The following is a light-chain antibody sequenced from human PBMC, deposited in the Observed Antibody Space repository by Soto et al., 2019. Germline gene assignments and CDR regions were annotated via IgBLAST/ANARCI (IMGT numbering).Light chain of an antibody. J-gene: IGKJ5*01. Sequence: EIVLTQSPATLSLSPGERATLSCRASQSVGSDLAWYQQKPGQAPRLVIYGASTRATGIPARFSGSGSGTEFTLTISSLQSEDFAVYYCQQYNNWITFGQGTRLEIK. CDR1: QSVGSD. V-gene: IGKV3-15*01. CDR2: GAS. CDR3: QQYNNWIT.